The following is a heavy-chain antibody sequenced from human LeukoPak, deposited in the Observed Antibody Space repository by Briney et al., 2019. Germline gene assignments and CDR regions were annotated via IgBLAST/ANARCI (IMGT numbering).Heavy chain of an antibody. D-gene: IGHD3-22*01. CDR2: ISAYNGNT. CDR3: ASAKRPTMIVVVPEYYFDY. J-gene: IGHJ4*02. Sequence: ASVRVSCKASGYTFTSYGISWVRQAPGQGLEWMGWISAYNGNTNYAQKFQGRVTMTRNTSTSTAYMELSSLRSEDTAVYYCASAKRPTMIVVVPEYYFDYWGQGTLVTVSS. CDR1: GYTFTSYG. V-gene: IGHV1-18*01.